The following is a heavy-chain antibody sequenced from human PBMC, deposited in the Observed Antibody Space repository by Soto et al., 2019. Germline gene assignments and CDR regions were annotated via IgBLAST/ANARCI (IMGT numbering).Heavy chain of an antibody. D-gene: IGHD4-17*01. V-gene: IGHV4-59*08. CDR3: ARRLTGAYGSYLDS. CDR1: GGSLSNYY. Sequence: SETLSLTCTVSGGSLSNYYWGWIRQSPGKGLEWIGYTHYSGRTNYNPSLESRLTISMDTSKNQFSLRLSSVTAADTALYYCARRLTGAYGSYLDSWGQGALVTVSS. CDR2: THYSGRT. J-gene: IGHJ4*02.